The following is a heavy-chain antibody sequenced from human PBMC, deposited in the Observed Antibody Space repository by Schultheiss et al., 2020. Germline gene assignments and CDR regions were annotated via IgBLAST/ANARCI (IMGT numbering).Heavy chain of an antibody. D-gene: IGHD3-10*01. CDR1: GYTSATYG. CDR3: ARVITMVQSGYHSYYMDV. V-gene: IGHV1-18*04. J-gene: IGHJ6*03. CDR2: ISAYSGNT. Sequence: ASVKVSCKASGYTSATYGVTWVRQAPGQGLEWMGWISAYSGNTDSSQKLQGRLTMTTDTSTNTAYMELRSLRSDDTAVYYCARVITMVQSGYHSYYMDVWGKGTMVTVSS.